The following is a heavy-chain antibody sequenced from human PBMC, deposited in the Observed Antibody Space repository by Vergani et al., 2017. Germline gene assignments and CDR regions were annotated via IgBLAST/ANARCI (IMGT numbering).Heavy chain of an antibody. CDR1: GFTFSRYG. Sequence: QVQLVESGGGVVQPGRSLRLSCAASGFTFSRYGMHWVRQAPGKGLEWVAVIWYDGSNKYYADSVKGRFTISRDNSKNTLYLQMNSLRSDDTAVYYCAIIGKANDSSGYYLDYWGQGTLVTFSS. J-gene: IGHJ4*02. CDR2: IWYDGSNK. CDR3: AIIGKANDSSGYYLDY. V-gene: IGHV3-33*01. D-gene: IGHD3-22*01.